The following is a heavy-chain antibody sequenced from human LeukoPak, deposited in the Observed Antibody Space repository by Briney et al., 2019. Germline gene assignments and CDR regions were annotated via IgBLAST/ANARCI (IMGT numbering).Heavy chain of an antibody. CDR1: GGSISSYY. CDR3: ARVTYVGDMLYQYFDY. D-gene: IGHD4-23*01. Sequence: PSETLSLTCTVSGGSISSYYWSWIRQPAGKGLEWIGRIYTSGSTNYNPSLKSRVTISVDKSKNQFSLKLTSVTAADTALYYCARVTYVGDMLYQYFDYWGQGILVTVSS. V-gene: IGHV4-4*07. J-gene: IGHJ4*02. CDR2: IYTSGST.